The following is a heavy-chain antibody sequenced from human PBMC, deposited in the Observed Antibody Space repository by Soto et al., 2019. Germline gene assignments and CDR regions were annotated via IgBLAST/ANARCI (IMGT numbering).Heavy chain of an antibody. Sequence: QVQLVQSGAEVKKPGSSVKVSCKASGGTFSSYAISWVRQAPGQGLEWMGGIIPIFGTANYAQKFQGRVTITADESPSAAYMELSSLRSEDTAVYYGARLSPNWNDPDWFDPWGQGPLVTVSS. CDR3: ARLSPNWNDPDWFDP. CDR2: IIPIFGTA. CDR1: GGTFSSYA. J-gene: IGHJ5*02. D-gene: IGHD1-20*01. V-gene: IGHV1-69*01.